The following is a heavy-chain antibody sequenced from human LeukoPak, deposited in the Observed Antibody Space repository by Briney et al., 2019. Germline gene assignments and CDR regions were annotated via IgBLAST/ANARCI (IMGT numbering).Heavy chain of an antibody. V-gene: IGHV3-48*01. Sequence: PGGSLRLSCAASGFTFSSYSMNWVRQAPGKGLEWVSYISSSSSTIYYADSVKGRFTISRDNAKNSLYLQMNSLRAEDTAVYYFGRAETYDYYYYYYMDVWGKGTTVTVSS. CDR3: GRAETYDYYYYYYMDV. J-gene: IGHJ6*03. CDR2: ISSSSSTI. CDR1: GFTFSSYS.